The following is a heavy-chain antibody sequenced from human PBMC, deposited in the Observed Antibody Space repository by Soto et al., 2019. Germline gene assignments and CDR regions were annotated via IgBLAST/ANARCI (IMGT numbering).Heavy chain of an antibody. D-gene: IGHD6-19*01. CDR1: GFTFSNYA. Sequence: EVQLLESGGGLVQPGGSLRLSCAAPGFTFSNYAMNWVRQAPGKGLEWVSVISGSGGSTYYADSVKGRFTISRGNSKNTMYLQRNSLRGEDTAGYYCARRSSGWYFDYWGQGTLVTVSS. CDR3: ARRSSGWYFDY. V-gene: IGHV3-23*01. J-gene: IGHJ4*02. CDR2: ISGSGGST.